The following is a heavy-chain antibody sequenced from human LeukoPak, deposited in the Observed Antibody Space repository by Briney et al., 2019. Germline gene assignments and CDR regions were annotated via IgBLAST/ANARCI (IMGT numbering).Heavy chain of an antibody. CDR2: IKQDGSEK. V-gene: IGHV3-7*01. D-gene: IGHD3-22*01. Sequence: GGSLRLSCAASGFTFSSYWMSWVRQAPGKGLEWVANIKQDGSEKYYVDSVKGRFTISRDNAKNSLYLQMNSLRAEDTAGYYCARGRDSSGYYFPGVVDYGMDVWGQGPTVPVSS. J-gene: IGHJ6*02. CDR3: ARGRDSSGYYFPGVVDYGMDV. CDR1: GFTFSSYW.